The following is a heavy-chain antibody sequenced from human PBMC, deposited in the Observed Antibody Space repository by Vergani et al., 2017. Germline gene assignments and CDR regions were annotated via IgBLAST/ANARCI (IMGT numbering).Heavy chain of an antibody. Sequence: EVQLVESGGGLVQPGGSLRLPCAASGFTFSSYWMSWVRQAPGKGLEWVANIKQDGSEKYYGDSVKGRFTTSRDNAKNSLYLQMNSLSAEDTAVYYCAREGPGYYYYYMDVWGKGTTVTVSS. V-gene: IGHV3-7*01. J-gene: IGHJ6*03. CDR3: AREGPGYYYYYMDV. CDR2: IKQDGSEK. CDR1: GFTFSSYW.